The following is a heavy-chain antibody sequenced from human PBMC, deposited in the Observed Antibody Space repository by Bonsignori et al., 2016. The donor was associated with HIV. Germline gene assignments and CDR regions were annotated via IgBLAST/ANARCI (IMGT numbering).Heavy chain of an antibody. CDR3: ARDLQFVPTTY. CDR2: IKGDGSEK. V-gene: IGHV3-7*01. D-gene: IGHD6-6*01. J-gene: IGHJ4*02. Sequence: VRQAPGKGLEWVANIKGDGSEKYYVDSVKGRFTISRDNAKNSLYLQMNSLRAEDTAVYYCARDLQFVPTTYWGQGTLVTVSS.